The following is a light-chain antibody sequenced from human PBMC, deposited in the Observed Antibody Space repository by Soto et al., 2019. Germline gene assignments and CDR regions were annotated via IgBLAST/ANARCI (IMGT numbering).Light chain of an antibody. CDR1: QSVSTY. J-gene: IGKJ1*01. V-gene: IGKV3-11*01. CDR2: DTS. CDR3: QQRSDWPPT. Sequence: ENVLTQSLATLSLSPGERATLSCRASQSVSTYVTYLAWFRQTPGQAPRLLIYDTSIRATGIPARFSGSGSETYFTLTISSLEAEDCAVYYCQQRSDWPPTFGQGTKVDI.